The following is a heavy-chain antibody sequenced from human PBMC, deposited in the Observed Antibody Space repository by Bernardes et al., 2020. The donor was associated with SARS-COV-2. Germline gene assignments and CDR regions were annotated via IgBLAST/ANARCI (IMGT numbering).Heavy chain of an antibody. J-gene: IGHJ4*02. Sequence: SLRLSCAASGFTFSSYGMYWVRQAPGKGLEWVALISYDGSNKYYADSVKGRFTISRDNSKNTLYLQMNSLRAEDTAVYYCAKGPSGSYYESFDYWGQGTLVTVSS. D-gene: IGHD1-26*01. CDR2: ISYDGSNK. CDR3: AKGPSGSYYESFDY. V-gene: IGHV3-30*18. CDR1: GFTFSSYG.